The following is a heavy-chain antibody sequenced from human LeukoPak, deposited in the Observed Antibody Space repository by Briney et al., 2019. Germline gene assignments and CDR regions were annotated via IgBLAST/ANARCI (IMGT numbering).Heavy chain of an antibody. Sequence: SETLSLTCTVSGGSISSSSYYWGWIRQPPGKGLEWIGSIYYSGSTYYNPSLKSRVTISVDTSKNQFSLKLSSVTAADTAVYYCARRVATSGCLYFDYWGQGTLVTVSS. V-gene: IGHV4-39*01. J-gene: IGHJ4*02. CDR1: GGSISSSSYY. CDR3: ARRVATSGCLYFDY. D-gene: IGHD2-15*01. CDR2: IYYSGST.